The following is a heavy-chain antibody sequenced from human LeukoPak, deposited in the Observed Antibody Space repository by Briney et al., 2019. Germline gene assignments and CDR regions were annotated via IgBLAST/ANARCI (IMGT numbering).Heavy chain of an antibody. Sequence: GASVTVSCKASGYTFSGFYMHWVRQAPGQGLEWMGWLNPDSGDTDYAQRFQGRVTMTRDTSINTAYMELSSLRSDDTALYYCARRTWHNAFDIWGQGTVVTVSS. D-gene: IGHD1-1*01. J-gene: IGHJ3*02. CDR1: GYTFSGFY. CDR2: LNPDSGDT. CDR3: ARRTWHNAFDI. V-gene: IGHV1-2*02.